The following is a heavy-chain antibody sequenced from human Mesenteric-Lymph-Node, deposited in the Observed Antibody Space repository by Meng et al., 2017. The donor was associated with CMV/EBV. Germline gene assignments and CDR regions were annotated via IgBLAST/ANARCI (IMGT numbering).Heavy chain of an antibody. J-gene: IGHJ5*02. CDR3: ARTGSTIRWFDP. Sequence: CTVSGGSISDGDYYWSWIRQHPGQGLEWLGFIFHNGVAFYNPSLRSRLSISVDKSKNQFSLELTSVSAADTAMYYCARTGSTIRWFDPWGQGTLVTVSS. D-gene: IGHD2-2*01. CDR1: GGSISDGDYY. V-gene: IGHV4-31*03. CDR2: IFHNGVA.